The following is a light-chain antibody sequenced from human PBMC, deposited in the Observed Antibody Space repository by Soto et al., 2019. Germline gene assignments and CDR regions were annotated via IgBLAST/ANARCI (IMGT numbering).Light chain of an antibody. V-gene: IGKV3-11*01. CDR2: DAS. CDR1: QSVGSH. CDR3: QHRTNWPPVT. Sequence: EIVLTQSPATLSLSPGERAALSCRASQSVGSHLAWYQQKPGQPPRLLIYDASNRATGIPARFSGSGSGTDFTLTISSLEPEDFAVYYCQHRTNWPPVTFGQGTRLAIK. J-gene: IGKJ5*01.